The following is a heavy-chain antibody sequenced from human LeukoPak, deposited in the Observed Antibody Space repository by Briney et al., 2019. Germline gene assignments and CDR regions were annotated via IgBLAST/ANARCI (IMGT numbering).Heavy chain of an antibody. Sequence: GGSLRLSCAASGFTFSTYSMHWVRQAPGKGLEWVSSISSSRTYIYYADSVKGRFTISRDNAKNSLYLQMNSLRAEDTALYYCARDSISYVPLSLIPHYYMDVWGKGTTVTVSS. CDR2: ISSSRTYI. V-gene: IGHV3-21*01. CDR3: ARDSISYVPLSLIPHYYMDV. CDR1: GFTFSTYS. D-gene: IGHD6-13*01. J-gene: IGHJ6*03.